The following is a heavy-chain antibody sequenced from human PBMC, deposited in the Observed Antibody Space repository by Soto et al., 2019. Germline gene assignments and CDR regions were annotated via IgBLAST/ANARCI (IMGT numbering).Heavy chain of an antibody. J-gene: IGHJ4*01. D-gene: IGHD1-1*01. CDR2: INHSGST. CDR1: GGSFSGYY. V-gene: IGHV4-34*01. Sequence: SETLSLTCAVYGGSFSGYYWAWIRQPPGKGLEWIGEINHSGSTNYNPSLKSRVTLSVDTSKKQFSLKLSSVTAANTAVYFCARRALEVLRGRPLDNWGQRTMVTVSS. CDR3: ARRALEVLRGRPLDN.